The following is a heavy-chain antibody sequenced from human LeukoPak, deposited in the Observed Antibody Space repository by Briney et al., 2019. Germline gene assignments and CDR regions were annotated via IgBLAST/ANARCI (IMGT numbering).Heavy chain of an antibody. J-gene: IGHJ4*02. CDR3: AKDPDYYYDSGGYYFDY. CDR2: ISWNSGST. V-gene: IGHV3-9*01. CDR1: GFTFNDFA. D-gene: IGHD3-22*01. Sequence: PGGSLRLSCAASGFTFNDFAMHWVRQVPGKGLEWVSGISWNSGSTGYADSVKGRFTISRDNAENSLYLQMNSLITEDTALYYCAKDPDYYYDSGGYYFDYWGQGTLVTVSS.